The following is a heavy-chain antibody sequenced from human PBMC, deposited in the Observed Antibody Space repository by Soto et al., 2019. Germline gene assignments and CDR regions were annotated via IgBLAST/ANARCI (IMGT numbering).Heavy chain of an antibody. CDR3: VRVVAIPGYPDN. D-gene: IGHD5-12*01. CDR1: GATFSSYA. Sequence: QVQLVQSGAEVRQPASSVKVSCKTSGATFSSYAITWVRQAPGQGLEWMGGIVPTVDTSTYAQKFQGRVPXXAXXFTNTVYMELSSLRSDDTAVYYCVRVVAIPGYPDNWGQGTLVTVSS. V-gene: IGHV1-69*12. J-gene: IGHJ4*02. CDR2: IVPTVDTS.